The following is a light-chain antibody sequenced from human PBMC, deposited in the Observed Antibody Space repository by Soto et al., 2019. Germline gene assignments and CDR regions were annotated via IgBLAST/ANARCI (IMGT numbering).Light chain of an antibody. CDR2: WAY. CDR1: QSVLYTLNRRNY. CDR3: QPYYTPPTIT. J-gene: IGKJ5*01. Sequence: DIVMTQSPDSLAMSVGERATINCKSSQSVLYTLNRRNYLSWYQQKPGQPPKLLIYWAYTRYSGVPDRFSGSGSGTEFTLPISSLQAEDAAVYYCQPYYTPPTITFGQGTRLEIK. V-gene: IGKV4-1*01.